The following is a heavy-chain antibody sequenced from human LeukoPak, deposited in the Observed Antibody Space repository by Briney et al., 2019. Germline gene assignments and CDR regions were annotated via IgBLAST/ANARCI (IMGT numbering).Heavy chain of an antibody. CDR2: INPNSGGT. Sequence: GESLKISCKASGYTFTGYYMHWVRQAPGQGLEWMGWINPNSGGTNYAQKFQGRVTMTRDTSISTAYMELSRLRSDDTAVYYCARGRAAAGTLGPGYNWFDPWGQGTLVTVSS. CDR1: GYTFTGYY. J-gene: IGHJ5*02. D-gene: IGHD6-13*01. V-gene: IGHV1-2*02. CDR3: ARGRAAAGTLGPGYNWFDP.